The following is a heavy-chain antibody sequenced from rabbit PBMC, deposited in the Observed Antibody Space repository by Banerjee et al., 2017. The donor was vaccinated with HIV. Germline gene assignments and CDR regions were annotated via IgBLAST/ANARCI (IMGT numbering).Heavy chain of an antibody. D-gene: IGHD6-1*01. CDR3: AKGSRYDTDGLAAYVYALNL. Sequence: QSLEESGGDLVKPGASLTLTCTASGFSFSSGYYMCWVRQAPGKGLEWIACISISNGNTYYATWAKGRFTISKTSSTTVTLQMTSLTAADTATYFCAKGSRYDTDGLAAYVYALNLWGPGTLVTVS. CDR2: ISISNGNT. CDR1: GFSFSSGYY. V-gene: IGHV1S40*01. J-gene: IGHJ4*01.